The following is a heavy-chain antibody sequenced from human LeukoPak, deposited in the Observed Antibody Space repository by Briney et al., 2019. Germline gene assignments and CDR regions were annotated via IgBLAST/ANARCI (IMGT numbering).Heavy chain of an antibody. D-gene: IGHD3-22*01. J-gene: IGHJ4*02. V-gene: IGHV3-23*01. CDR2: ISGSGGST. CDR3: AKGLSITMIVVVITPFDY. CDR1: RFTFSSYA. Sequence: GGSLRLSCAASRFTFSSYAMSWVRQAPGKGLEWVSAISGSGGSTYYADSVKGRFTISRDNSKNTLYLQMNSLRAEDTAVYYCAKGLSITMIVVVITPFDYWGQGTLVTVSS.